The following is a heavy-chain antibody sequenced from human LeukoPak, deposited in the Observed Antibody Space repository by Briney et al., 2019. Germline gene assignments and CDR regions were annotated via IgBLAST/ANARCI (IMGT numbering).Heavy chain of an antibody. CDR2: IYYSGST. Sequence: SETLPLTCTVSGGSISSSSYYWGWIRQPPGKGLEWLGSIYYSGSTYYNPSLMSRVTISVDTSKNQFSLKLSSVTAADTAVYYCARVRPEAVAVSLYNIWFDPWGQGTLVTVSS. V-gene: IGHV4-39*07. CDR1: GGSISSSSYY. CDR3: ARVRPEAVAVSLYNIWFDP. J-gene: IGHJ5*02. D-gene: IGHD6-19*01.